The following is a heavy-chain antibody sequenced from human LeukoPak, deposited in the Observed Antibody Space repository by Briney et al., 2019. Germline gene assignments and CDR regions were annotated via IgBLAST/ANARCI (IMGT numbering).Heavy chain of an antibody. CDR3: AREPLYYRFDY. Sequence: SETLSLTCTVSGGSLSRYYWSWIRQPAAKGLEWIGRIYASGSTIYNPSLKSRVTMSVGTSKNQFSLKLSAVTAADAAVYYCAREPLYYRFDYWGQGTLVTVSS. CDR2: IYASGST. CDR1: GGSLSRYY. J-gene: IGHJ4*02. V-gene: IGHV4-4*07. D-gene: IGHD3-22*01.